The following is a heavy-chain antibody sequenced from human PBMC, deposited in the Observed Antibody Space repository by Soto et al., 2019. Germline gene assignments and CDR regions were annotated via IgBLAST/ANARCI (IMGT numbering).Heavy chain of an antibody. V-gene: IGHV3-23*01. CDR3: AKDGVLCSSTSCYFLDYYYGMDV. Sequence: EVQLLESGGGLVQPGGSLRLSCAASGFTFSSYAMSWVRQAPGKGLEWVSAISGSGGSTYYADSVKGRFTISRDNSKNTLYLQMNSLRAEDTAVYYCAKDGVLCSSTSCYFLDYYYGMDVWGQGTTDTVSS. D-gene: IGHD2-2*01. CDR2: ISGSGGST. J-gene: IGHJ6*02. CDR1: GFTFSSYA.